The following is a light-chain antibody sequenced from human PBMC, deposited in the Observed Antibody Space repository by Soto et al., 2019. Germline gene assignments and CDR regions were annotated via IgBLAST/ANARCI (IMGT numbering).Light chain of an antibody. CDR2: HAS. CDR1: QSILTW. J-gene: IGKJ5*01. V-gene: IGKV1-5*01. CDR3: QQNKSYPRIT. Sequence: DIQMTQSPSTLSASVGDRVTITCRASQSILTWLAWYQQKPGKAPNLLIYHASNLQSGVPSRFTGSVSGTEFTLTVHSLQPDDFAPYYCQQNKSYPRITFGQGTRQESK.